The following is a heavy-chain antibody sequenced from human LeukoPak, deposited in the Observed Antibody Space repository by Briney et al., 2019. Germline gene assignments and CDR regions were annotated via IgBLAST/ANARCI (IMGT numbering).Heavy chain of an antibody. D-gene: IGHD5-18*01. CDR3: ARPHSYGYAYFDY. Sequence: PGGSLRLSCAASGFTFCSYSLNWVRQAPGKGLEWVSSISSSNSYIYYADSVKGRFTISRDNAKNSVYLQMNSLRAEDTAVYYCARPHSYGYAYFDYWGQGILVTVSS. CDR1: GFTFCSYS. V-gene: IGHV3-21*01. CDR2: ISSSNSYI. J-gene: IGHJ4*02.